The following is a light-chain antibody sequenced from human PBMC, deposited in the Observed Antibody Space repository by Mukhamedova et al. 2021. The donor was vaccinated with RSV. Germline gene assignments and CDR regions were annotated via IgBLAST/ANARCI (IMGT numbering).Light chain of an antibody. Sequence: GDRVTITCRASQGISSYLAWYQQEPGKAPKLLIYDASNLETGVPSRFSGSGSGTDFTFTISSLQPEDIATYYCQQYDNLPPYT. CDR2: DAS. J-gene: IGKJ2*01. V-gene: IGKV1-33*01. CDR3: QQYDNLPPYT. CDR1: QGISSY.